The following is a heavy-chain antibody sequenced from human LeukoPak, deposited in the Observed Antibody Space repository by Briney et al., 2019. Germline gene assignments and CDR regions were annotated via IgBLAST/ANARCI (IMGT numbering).Heavy chain of an antibody. J-gene: IGHJ4*02. CDR2: IYHSGSS. V-gene: IGHV4-38-2*01. Sequence: SETLSLTCAVSGYSISINYYWGWIRQPPGKGLEWIGSIYHSGSSYYNPSLKSRVTISVDTSKNQFSLKLSSVTAAGTAVYYCASSHPRRYFDYWGQGTLVTVSS. CDR3: ASSHPRRYFDY. CDR1: GYSISINYY.